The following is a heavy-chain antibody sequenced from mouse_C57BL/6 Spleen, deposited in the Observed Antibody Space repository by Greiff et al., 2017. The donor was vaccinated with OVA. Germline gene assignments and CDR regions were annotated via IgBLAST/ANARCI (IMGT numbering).Heavy chain of an antibody. J-gene: IGHJ1*03. D-gene: IGHD1-1*02. CDR3: ARWDYGNYGDFDV. Sequence: VQLQQSGAELARPGASVKLSCKASGYTFTSYGISWVKQRTGQGLEWIGEIYPRSGNTYYNEKIKGKATLTADKSSSTAYMELRSLTSEDSAVYFCARWDYGNYGDFDVWGTGTTVTVSS. CDR1: GYTFTSYG. CDR2: IYPRSGNT. V-gene: IGHV1-81*01.